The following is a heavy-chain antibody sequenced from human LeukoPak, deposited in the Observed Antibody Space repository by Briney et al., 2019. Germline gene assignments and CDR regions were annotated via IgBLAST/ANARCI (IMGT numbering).Heavy chain of an antibody. Sequence: SETQSLPCSVWVDSISIYSWRWIRQPPGKALVGIGNIYNSGNNNYNPSLKSRVTMSVSTSKTQFFLSLSSVTAADTAVYYCARQTRYNYGPAFDFWGQGALVTVSS. CDR3: ARQTRYNYGPAFDF. J-gene: IGHJ4*02. D-gene: IGHD5-18*01. CDR2: IYNSGNN. V-gene: IGHV4-59*08. CDR1: VDSISIYS.